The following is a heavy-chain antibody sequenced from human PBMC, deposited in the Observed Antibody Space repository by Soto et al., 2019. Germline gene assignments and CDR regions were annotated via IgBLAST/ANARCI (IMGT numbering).Heavy chain of an antibody. Sequence: SQTLSLTCAISGDSVSSNSAAWNWIRQSPSRGLEWLGRTYYRSKWYNDYAVSVKSRITINPDTSKNQFSLQLNSVTPEDTAVYYCARGKLEFYPYYYYYGMDVWGQGTTVTVSS. V-gene: IGHV6-1*01. CDR2: TYYRSKWYN. D-gene: IGHD1-1*01. CDR1: GDSVSSNSAA. CDR3: ARGKLEFYPYYYYYGMDV. J-gene: IGHJ6*02.